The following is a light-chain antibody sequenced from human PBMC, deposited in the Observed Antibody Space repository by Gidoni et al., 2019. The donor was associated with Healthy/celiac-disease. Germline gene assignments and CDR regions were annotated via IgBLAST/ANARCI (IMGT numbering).Light chain of an antibody. V-gene: IGKV1-33*01. Sequence: DIQMPQSPSSLSESVGDRVTITCHASQDISNYLNWYQQKPGKAPKLLIYDASNLETGVPSRFSGSGSGTDFTFTISSLQPEDIATYYCQQYDNLPRPFGGGTKVEIK. J-gene: IGKJ4*01. CDR1: QDISNY. CDR2: DAS. CDR3: QQYDNLPRP.